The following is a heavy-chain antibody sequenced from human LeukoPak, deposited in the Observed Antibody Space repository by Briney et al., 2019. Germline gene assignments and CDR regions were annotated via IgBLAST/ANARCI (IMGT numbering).Heavy chain of an antibody. J-gene: IGHJ5*02. V-gene: IGHV4-34*01. Sequence: PSENLSLTCAVTGVSISDYYWSWRRQSPGKGLEWIGEVSPGGYTNYNPSLRSRAIIAEETSESQLTLRLTSVTAADTAIYYSVRIRCGLRQNQYDNHWAQGTLVTVSS. CDR1: GVSISDYY. CDR3: VRIRCGLRQNQYDNH. CDR2: VSPGGYT. D-gene: IGHD2-21*01.